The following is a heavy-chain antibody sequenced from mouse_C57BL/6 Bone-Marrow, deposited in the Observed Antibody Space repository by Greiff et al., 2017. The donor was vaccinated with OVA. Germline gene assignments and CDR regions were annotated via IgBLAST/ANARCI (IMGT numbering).Heavy chain of an antibody. Sequence: VKLMESGPELVKPGASVKISCKASGYAFSSSWMNWVKQRPGKGLEWIGRIYPGDGDTNYNGKFKGKATLTADKSSSTAYMQLSSLTSEDSAVYFCASTVVEDYAMDYWGQGTSVTVSS. V-gene: IGHV1-82*01. CDR3: ASTVVEDYAMDY. D-gene: IGHD1-1*01. CDR1: GYAFSSSW. CDR2: IYPGDGDT. J-gene: IGHJ4*01.